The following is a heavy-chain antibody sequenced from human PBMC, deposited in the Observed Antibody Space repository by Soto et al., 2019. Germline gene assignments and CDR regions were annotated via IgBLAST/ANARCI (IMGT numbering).Heavy chain of an antibody. CDR1: GGSISSGGYS. Sequence: SGTRSLPCAFSGGSISSGGYSGSWIRQPPGKGLELIGYIYHSWSTYYNPSLTSRVTISVDRSKNQFSLKLSSVTAADTAVYYCARKGYPNNWFDPWGQGTLVTVSS. V-gene: IGHV4-30-2*01. CDR2: IYHSWST. CDR3: ARKGYPNNWFDP. D-gene: IGHD5-18*01. J-gene: IGHJ5*02.